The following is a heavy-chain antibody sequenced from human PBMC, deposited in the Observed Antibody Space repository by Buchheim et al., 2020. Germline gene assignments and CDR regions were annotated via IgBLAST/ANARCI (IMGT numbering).Heavy chain of an antibody. J-gene: IGHJ6*03. CDR1: GFTFSSYA. V-gene: IGHV3-23*01. CDR3: AKLPLSEKSITIFGVVATYMDV. CDR2: ISGSGGST. D-gene: IGHD3-3*01. Sequence: EVQLLESGGGLVQPGGSLRLSCAASGFTFSSYAMSWVRQAPGKGLEWVSAISGSGGSTYYADSVKGRFTISRDNSKNTLYLQMNSLRAEDTAVYYCAKLPLSEKSITIFGVVATYMDVWGKGTT.